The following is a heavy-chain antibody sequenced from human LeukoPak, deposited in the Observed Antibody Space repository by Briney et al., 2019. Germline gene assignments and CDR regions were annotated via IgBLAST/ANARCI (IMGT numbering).Heavy chain of an antibody. V-gene: IGHV4-39*01. CDR2: INHSGST. Sequence: TSETLSLTCTVSGGSIRSSYYYWGWIRQPPGKGLEWIGEINHSGSTNYNPSLKSRVTISVDTSKNQFSLKLSSVTAADTAVYYCARRGYSYAGPYYFDYWGQGTLVTVSS. CDR1: GGSIRSSYYY. CDR3: ARRGYSYAGPYYFDY. D-gene: IGHD5-18*01. J-gene: IGHJ4*02.